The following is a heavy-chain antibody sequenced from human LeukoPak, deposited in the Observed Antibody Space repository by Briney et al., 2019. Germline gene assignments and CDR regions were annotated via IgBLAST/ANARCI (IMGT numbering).Heavy chain of an antibody. CDR1: GFTFSSYA. J-gene: IGHJ4*02. D-gene: IGHD1-1*01. CDR2: ISYSGLTT. Sequence: PGGSLRLSCAASGFTFSSYAMSWVRQAPEKGLEWVSVISYSGLTTYYADSVKGRFTISRDNSKNTLYLQMNSLRAEDTAVYYCAKARSTGSNFDYWGQGTLVTVSS. CDR3: AKARSTGSNFDY. V-gene: IGHV3-23*01.